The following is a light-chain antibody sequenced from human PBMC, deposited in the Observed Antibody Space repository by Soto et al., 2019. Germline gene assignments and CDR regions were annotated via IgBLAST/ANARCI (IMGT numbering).Light chain of an antibody. CDR1: SSNIGGYNI. Sequence: QSALTQPASVSGSPGQSITISCSGTSSNIGGYNIVSWYQQHPGKAPKVIIYDNNKRPSGIPDRFSGSKSGTSATLGITGLQTGDEAEYYCGTWDNSLSAGVFGGGTKLTVL. V-gene: IGLV1-51*01. J-gene: IGLJ2*01. CDR2: DNN. CDR3: GTWDNSLSAGV.